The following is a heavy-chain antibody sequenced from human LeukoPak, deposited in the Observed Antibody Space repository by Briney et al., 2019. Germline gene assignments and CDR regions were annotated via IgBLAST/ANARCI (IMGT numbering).Heavy chain of an antibody. CDR1: GYTFTGYY. CDR3: ASLGYSSGVDYMDV. Sequence: ASVKVSCKASGYTFTGYYMHWVRRAPGQGLEWMGWINPNSGGTKYAQKFQGRVTMTRDTSISTAYMELSRLRSDDTAVYYCASLGYSSGVDYMDVWGKGTTVTVSS. CDR2: INPNSGGT. J-gene: IGHJ6*03. V-gene: IGHV1-2*02. D-gene: IGHD5-18*01.